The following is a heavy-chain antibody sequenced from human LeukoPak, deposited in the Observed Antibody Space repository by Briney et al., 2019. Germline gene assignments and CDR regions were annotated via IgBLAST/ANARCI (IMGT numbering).Heavy chain of an antibody. CDR1: GGSFSGYY. V-gene: IGHV4-59*01. J-gene: IGHJ4*02. CDR2: VYYSGST. Sequence: PSETLSLTCAVYGGSFSGYYWSWIRQPPGKGLEWIGYVYYSGSTNYNPSLKSRVTISVDTSKNQFSLKLNSVTAADTAAYYCATRPPGKTYLPYFAYWGQGTLVTASS. D-gene: IGHD3-16*01. CDR3: ATRPPGKTYLPYFAY.